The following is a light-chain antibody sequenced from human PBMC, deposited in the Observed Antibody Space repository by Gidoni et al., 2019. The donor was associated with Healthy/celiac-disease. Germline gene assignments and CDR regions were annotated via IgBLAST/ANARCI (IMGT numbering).Light chain of an antibody. CDR3: QQSYSTPRT. Sequence: IQMTQSPSSLSASVGDRVTITCRASQSISSYLNWNKQKPGKAPKLLIYAASSLQSGVPSRFSGSGSGTDFTLTISRLQPEAFATYSCQQSYSTPRTFGQGTKLEIK. J-gene: IGKJ2*01. CDR2: AAS. CDR1: QSISSY. V-gene: IGKV1-39*01.